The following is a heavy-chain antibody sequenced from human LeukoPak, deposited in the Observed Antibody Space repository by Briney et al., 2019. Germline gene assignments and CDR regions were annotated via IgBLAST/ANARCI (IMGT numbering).Heavy chain of an antibody. CDR3: AXXXXYYDSSGYYYDSRSDY. Sequence: SETLSLTCAVYGGSFSGYYWSWIRQPPGKGLEWIGEINHSGSTNYNPSLKSRVTISVETSKNQFSLKLSSWTAADPAGYYFAXXXXYYDSSGYYYDSRSDYWGQGTLVTVSS. CDR1: GGSFSGYY. J-gene: IGHJ4*02. D-gene: IGHD3-22*01. V-gene: IGHV4-34*01. CDR2: INHSGST.